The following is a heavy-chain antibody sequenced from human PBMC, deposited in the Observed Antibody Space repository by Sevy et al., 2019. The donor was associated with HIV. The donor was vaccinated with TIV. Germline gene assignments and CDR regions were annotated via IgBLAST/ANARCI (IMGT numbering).Heavy chain of an antibody. D-gene: IGHD2-8*01. CDR2: IRYDGSNK. J-gene: IGHJ6*02. V-gene: IGHV3-30*02. Sequence: GGSLRLSCAASGFTFSTYDMHWVRQAPGKGLEWVAYIRYDGSNKYYGDSVRGRFTISRDKSKSTLYVQLNSLRAEDTAVYVCATGRKTTPEWLEELDYYYGTDGWGQGTSVTVSS. CDR1: GFTFSTYD. CDR3: ATGRKTTPEWLEELDYYYGTDG.